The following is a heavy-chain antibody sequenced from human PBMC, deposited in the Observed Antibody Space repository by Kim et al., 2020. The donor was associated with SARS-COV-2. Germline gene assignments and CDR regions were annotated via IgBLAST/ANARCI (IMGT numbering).Heavy chain of an antibody. CDR3: ARHRKYYYASGSYHIPDY. V-gene: IGHV5-51*01. CDR1: GYTFTNYW. D-gene: IGHD3-10*01. Sequence: GESLKISCKGSGYTFTNYWIGWVRQMSGKGLEWMGIIYPGDSDTRYSPSFQGQVTISADKSISTAYLQWSSLQAPDTAMYYCARHRKYYYASGSYHIPDY. CDR2: IYPGDSDT. J-gene: IGHJ4*01.